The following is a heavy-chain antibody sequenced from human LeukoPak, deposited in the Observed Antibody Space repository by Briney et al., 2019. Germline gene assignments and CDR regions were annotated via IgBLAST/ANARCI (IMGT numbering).Heavy chain of an antibody. CDR1: GFTVSSNY. Sequence: GGSLRLSCAASGFTVSSNYMSWVRQAPGKGLEWVSVIYSGGSTYYADSVKGRFTISRDNSKNTLYLQMNSLRAEDTAVYYCARQPPNGSGSYYNGVFDYWGQGTLVTVSS. CDR2: IYSGGST. V-gene: IGHV3-66*04. CDR3: ARQPPNGSGSYYNGVFDY. J-gene: IGHJ4*02. D-gene: IGHD3-10*01.